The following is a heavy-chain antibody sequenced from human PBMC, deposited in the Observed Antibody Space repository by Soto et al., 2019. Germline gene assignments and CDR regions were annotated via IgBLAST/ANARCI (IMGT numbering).Heavy chain of an antibody. CDR2: IMPVFATP. D-gene: IGHD3-3*02. J-gene: IGHJ6*02. V-gene: IGHV1-69*12. CDR3: ARDKDRQXLGGNYYYILDV. Sequence: QVQLVQSGAEVKKPGSSVKVSCKASGGTFSTSAISWVRQAPGQGLEWVGGIMPVFATPDYAQKFQGRVTITADEXTTXXYLELXSXRTXXXAVXYCARDKDRQXLGGNYYYILDVWGQGTAITVSS. CDR1: GGTFSTSA.